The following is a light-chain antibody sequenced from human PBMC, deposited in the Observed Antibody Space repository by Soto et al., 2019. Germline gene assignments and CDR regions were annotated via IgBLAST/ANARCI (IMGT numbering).Light chain of an antibody. CDR2: GAS. J-gene: IGKJ1*01. CDR3: QQYVSSPST. V-gene: IGKV3-20*01. CDR1: QSIGSNY. Sequence: EIVLTQSPGTLSLSPGERATLSCRAIQSIGSNYLAWYQQKPGQAPRLLIYGASSRATGIPDRFSGSGSGTDFTLTISRLEPEDFAVYYCQQYVSSPSTFGQGTKVDIK.